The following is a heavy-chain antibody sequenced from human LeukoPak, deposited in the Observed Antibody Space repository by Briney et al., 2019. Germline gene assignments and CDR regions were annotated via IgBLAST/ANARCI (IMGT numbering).Heavy chain of an antibody. CDR1: GFTISSYS. J-gene: IGHJ4*02. CDR2: ISTSSSYI. D-gene: IGHD1-26*01. Sequence: GGSLRLSCAASGFTISSYSMNWVRQAPGMGLEWVSYISTSSSYIYYADSVKGRFTISRDNAKNSLYLQMNSLRAGDTAVYYCARDKREGAIHDYWGQGALVTVSS. V-gene: IGHV3-21*01. CDR3: ARDKREGAIHDY.